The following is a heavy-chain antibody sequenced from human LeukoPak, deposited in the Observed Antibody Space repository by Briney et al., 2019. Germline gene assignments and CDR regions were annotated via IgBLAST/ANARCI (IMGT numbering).Heavy chain of an antibody. J-gene: IGHJ4*02. CDR3: ATLTTVVTAYYFDY. D-gene: IGHD4-23*01. Sequence: GSLRLSCAASGFTFSSYWMSWVRQAPGKGLEWIGYIYHSGSTDYNPSIKSRVTISVDTSKSQFSLKLTSVTAADTAVYYCATLTTVVTAYYFDYWGQGTLVTVSS. CDR1: GFTFSSYW. V-gene: IGHV4-4*09. CDR2: IYHSGST.